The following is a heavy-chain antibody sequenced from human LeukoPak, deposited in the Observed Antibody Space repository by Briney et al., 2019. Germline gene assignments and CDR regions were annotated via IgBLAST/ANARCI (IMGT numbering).Heavy chain of an antibody. J-gene: IGHJ4*02. V-gene: IGHV4-34*01. Sequence: SETLSLTCAVYGGSFSGYYWSLIRQPPGKGLEWIGEINHSGSTNYNPSLKSRVTISVDTSKNQFSLKLSSVTAADTAVYYCARGLDYGDPRDFDYWGQGTLVTVSS. CDR1: GGSFSGYY. D-gene: IGHD4-17*01. CDR2: INHSGST. CDR3: ARGLDYGDPRDFDY.